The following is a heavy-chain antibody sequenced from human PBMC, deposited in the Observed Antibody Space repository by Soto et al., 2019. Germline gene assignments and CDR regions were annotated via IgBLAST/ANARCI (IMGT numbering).Heavy chain of an antibody. CDR3: ASLLLWFGEFLHYFDY. J-gene: IGHJ4*02. D-gene: IGHD3-10*01. CDR1: GGSISSSSYY. Sequence: PSETLSLTCTVSGGSISSSSYYWAWIRQPPGKGLEWIGSIYYSGSTYYSPSLKSRVTISVDTSKNQFSLKLSSVSAADTAVYYCASLLLWFGEFLHYFDYWGQGTLVTVSS. V-gene: IGHV4-39*01. CDR2: IYYSGST.